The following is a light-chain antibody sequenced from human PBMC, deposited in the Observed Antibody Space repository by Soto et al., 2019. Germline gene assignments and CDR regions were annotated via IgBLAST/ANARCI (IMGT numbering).Light chain of an antibody. CDR3: QQSDSTPFP. CDR1: QSISSY. J-gene: IGKJ3*01. V-gene: IGKV1-39*01. CDR2: AAS. Sequence: DIQMTQSPSSLSASVGDRVTITCRASQSISSYLNWYQQKPGKAPKLLIYAASSLQSGVPARFSGSGSGTDFTLTISSLQPEDFATYYCQQSDSTPFPFGPGTKVDSK.